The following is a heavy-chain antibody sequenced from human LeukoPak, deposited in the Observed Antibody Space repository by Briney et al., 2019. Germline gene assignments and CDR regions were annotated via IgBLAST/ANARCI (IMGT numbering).Heavy chain of an antibody. CDR1: GFTLSSYA. CDR3: AKMAVVVVAATSYYFDY. J-gene: IGHJ4*02. V-gene: IGHV3-23*01. D-gene: IGHD2-15*01. Sequence: GGSLRLSCAASGFTLSSYAMSWVRQAPGKGLEWVSAISGSGGSTYYADSVKGRFTISRDNSKNTLYLQMNSLRAEDTAVYYCAKMAVVVVAATSYYFDYWGQGTLVTVSS. CDR2: ISGSGGST.